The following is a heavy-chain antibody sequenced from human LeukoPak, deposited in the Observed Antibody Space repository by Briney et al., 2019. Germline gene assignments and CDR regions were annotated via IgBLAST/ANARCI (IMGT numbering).Heavy chain of an antibody. Sequence: SETLSLTCTVSGGSISSDYWSWVRQHPGKGLEWIGYIYYSGITNYHPSLKSRVTISVDTSKNQFSLKLSSVTAADTAVYYCARVRDDAFDIWGQGTMVTVSS. CDR3: ARVRDDAFDI. CDR2: IYYSGIT. V-gene: IGHV4-59*01. J-gene: IGHJ3*02. CDR1: GGSISSDY.